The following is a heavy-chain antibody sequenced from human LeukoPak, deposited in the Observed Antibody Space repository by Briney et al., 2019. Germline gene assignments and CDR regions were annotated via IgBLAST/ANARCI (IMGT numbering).Heavy chain of an antibody. J-gene: IGHJ4*02. D-gene: IGHD3-10*01. V-gene: IGHV1-18*01. CDR2: ISAYNGNT. Sequence: ASVKVTCKASRYTFTSYGISWVRQAPGQGLEWMGCISAYNGNTNYAQKLQGRVTMTTDTSTSTAYMELRSLRSDDTAVYYCARDSDYGSGSYYKRADYWGQGNLVTVSS. CDR1: RYTFTSYG. CDR3: ARDSDYGSGSYYKRADY.